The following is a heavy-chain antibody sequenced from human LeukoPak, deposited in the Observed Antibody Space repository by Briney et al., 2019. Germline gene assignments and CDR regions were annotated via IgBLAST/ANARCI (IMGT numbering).Heavy chain of an antibody. D-gene: IGHD2-2*01. Sequence: ASVKVSCKASGYTFTSYYMHWVRQAPGQGLEWMGIINPSGGSTSYAQKFQGRVTMTRDMSTSTVYMELSSLRSEDTAVYYCARGRGYCSSTSCHPLFDYSGQGTLVTVSS. V-gene: IGHV1-46*01. CDR3: ARGRGYCSSTSCHPLFDY. J-gene: IGHJ4*02. CDR2: INPSGGST. CDR1: GYTFTSYY.